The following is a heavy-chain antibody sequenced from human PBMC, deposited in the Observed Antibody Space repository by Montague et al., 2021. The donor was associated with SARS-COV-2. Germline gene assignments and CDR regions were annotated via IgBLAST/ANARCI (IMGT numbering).Heavy chain of an antibody. CDR3: AKAHYYGSSGYYF. V-gene: IGHV3-23*01. Sequence: SLRLSCAASGFTFSYYAMSWVRQAPGKGLEWASTISGSGGTTYYADSVKGRFTISRDNSKNTLYLRMNSLRAEDTAVYYCAKAHYYGSSGYYFWGQGTLVTAPS. CDR2: ISGSGGTT. D-gene: IGHD3-22*01. J-gene: IGHJ4*02. CDR1: GFTFSYYA.